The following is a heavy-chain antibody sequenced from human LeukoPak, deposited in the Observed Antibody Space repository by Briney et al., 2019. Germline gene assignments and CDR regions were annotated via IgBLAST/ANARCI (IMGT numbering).Heavy chain of an antibody. CDR1: GYTFTDHA. CDR3: ARGPLGRNGDYFDY. J-gene: IGHJ4*02. Sequence: ASVKVSCKASGYTFTDHAMHWVRQAPGQRLEWMGWINAGNGNTKYSQKFQGRVTITRDTSASTAYMELSSLRSEDTAVYYCARGPLGRNGDYFDYWGQGTLVTVSS. V-gene: IGHV1-3*01. D-gene: IGHD7-27*01. CDR2: INAGNGNT.